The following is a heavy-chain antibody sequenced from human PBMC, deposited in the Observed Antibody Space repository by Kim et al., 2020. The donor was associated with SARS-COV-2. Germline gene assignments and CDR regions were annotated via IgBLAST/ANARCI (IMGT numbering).Heavy chain of an antibody. Sequence: SVKVSCKASGFTFTSSAVQWVRQARGQRLEWIGWIVVGSGNTNYAQKFQERVTITRDMSTSTAYMELSSLRSEDTAVYYCAADPQYNWNDDGPERWFDPWGQGTLVTVSS. CDR3: AADPQYNWNDDGPERWFDP. CDR2: IVVGSGNT. V-gene: IGHV1-58*01. D-gene: IGHD1-1*01. CDR1: GFTFTSSA. J-gene: IGHJ5*02.